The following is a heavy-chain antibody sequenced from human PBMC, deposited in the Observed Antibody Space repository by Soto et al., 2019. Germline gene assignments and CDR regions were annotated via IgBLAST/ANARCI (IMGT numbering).Heavy chain of an antibody. D-gene: IGHD1-1*01. J-gene: IGHJ3*01. CDR1: GDSISGSDFY. V-gene: IGHV4-30-4*01. Sequence: QVGLQETGPGLVKPSQTLSLTCAVSGDSISGSDFYWDWIRQSPGKGLEWIGYIHYSGTTDYNPSLKSRVTFSVDTSKNQFSLSLTSVTAADTAVYYCDREGGTGTGSLDVWGRGTMVIVSS. CDR2: IHYSGTT. CDR3: DREGGTGTGSLDV.